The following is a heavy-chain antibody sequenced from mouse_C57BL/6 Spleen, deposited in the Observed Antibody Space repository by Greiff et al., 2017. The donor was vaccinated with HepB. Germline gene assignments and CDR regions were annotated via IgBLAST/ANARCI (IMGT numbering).Heavy chain of an antibody. V-gene: IGHV1-26*01. CDR3: ASNYYGSSPNWYFDV. Sequence: EVQLQQSGPELVKPGASVKISCKASGYTFTDYYMNWVKQSHGKSLEWIGDINPNNGGTSYNQKFKGKATLTVDKSSSTAYMELRSLTSEDSAVYYCASNYYGSSPNWYFDVWGTGTTVTVSS. J-gene: IGHJ1*03. D-gene: IGHD1-1*01. CDR2: INPNNGGT. CDR1: GYTFTDYY.